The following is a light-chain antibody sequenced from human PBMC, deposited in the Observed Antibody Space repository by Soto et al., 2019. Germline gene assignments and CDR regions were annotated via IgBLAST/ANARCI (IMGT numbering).Light chain of an antibody. V-gene: IGKV1-5*03. CDR3: QEYNSHSRYT. CDR2: TAS. CDR1: QSISSW. J-gene: IGKJ2*01. Sequence: DIPMTQSPSTLSASVGDRVTITCRASQSISSWLAWYQQKPGKALKLLIYTASSLESGVPSRFSGSGSGTEFTLTISSLQPDDFATYYCQEYNSHSRYTFGQGTKLEIK.